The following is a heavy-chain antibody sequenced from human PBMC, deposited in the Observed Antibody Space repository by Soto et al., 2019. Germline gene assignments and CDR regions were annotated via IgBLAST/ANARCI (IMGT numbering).Heavy chain of an antibody. CDR1: GFTFGDYA. CDR2: IRSKAYGGTT. D-gene: IGHD6-19*01. V-gene: IGHV3-49*03. CDR3: TRDLAVAGTDSYYGTDV. Sequence: GGSLRLSCTASGFTFGDYAMSWFRQAPGKGLEWVGFIRSKAYGGTTEYAASVKGRFTISRDDSKSIAYLQMNSLKTEDTAVYYCTRDLAVAGTDSYYGTDVWGQGTTVTVSS. J-gene: IGHJ6*02.